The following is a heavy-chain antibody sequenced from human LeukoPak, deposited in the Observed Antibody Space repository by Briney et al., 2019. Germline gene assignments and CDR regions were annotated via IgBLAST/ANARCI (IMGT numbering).Heavy chain of an antibody. D-gene: IGHD6-13*01. CDR1: GFTFSSYA. CDR3: ARIPSSWSYFDY. V-gene: IGHV3-23*01. Sequence: GGSLRLSCAASGFTFSSYAMSRVRQAPGKGLEWVSTISGSGGDTYYADSVKGRFTISRENSKNTLYLQMNSLGAEDTAVYYCARIPSSWSYFDYWGQGTLVTVAS. J-gene: IGHJ4*02. CDR2: ISGSGGDT.